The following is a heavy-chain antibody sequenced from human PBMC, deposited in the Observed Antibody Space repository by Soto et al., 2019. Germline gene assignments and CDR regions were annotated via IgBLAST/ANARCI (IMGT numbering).Heavy chain of an antibody. CDR2: INPNSGGT. D-gene: IGHD2-15*01. V-gene: IGHV1-2*02. Sequence: GASVKVSCKASGYTFTGYYMHWVRQAPGQGLEWMGWINPNSGGTNYAQKFQGRVTMTRDTSISTAYMELSRLRSDDTAVYYCARGWGSVVVVAAMVYGMDVWGQGTTVTVSS. J-gene: IGHJ6*02. CDR1: GYTFTGYY. CDR3: ARGWGSVVVVAAMVYGMDV.